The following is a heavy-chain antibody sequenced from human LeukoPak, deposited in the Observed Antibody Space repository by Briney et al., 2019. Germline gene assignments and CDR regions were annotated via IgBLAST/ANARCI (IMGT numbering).Heavy chain of an antibody. D-gene: IGHD5-18*01. Sequence: GGSLEISCKGSGYSFTSYWIGWVRQMPGKGLEWMGIIYPGDSDTRYSPSFQGQATISADKSISTAYLQWNSLKASDTAMYYCARLDTVMVLPSCWGEGTLVTVSS. V-gene: IGHV5-51*01. CDR3: ARLDTVMVLPSC. CDR1: GYSFTSYW. J-gene: IGHJ4*02. CDR2: IYPGDSDT.